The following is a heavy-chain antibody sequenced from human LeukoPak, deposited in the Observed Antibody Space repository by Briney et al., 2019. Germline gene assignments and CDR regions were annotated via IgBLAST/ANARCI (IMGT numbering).Heavy chain of an antibody. J-gene: IGHJ4*02. CDR1: GFTFRGDV. Sequence: SGGSLRLPCTACGFTFRGDVMNWVHQAPKKGRKWASFYSDSGGGTSYAESVKGRFTVSRDNSKNTLYLQMNSLRAEDTAIYYCAKGTTYYDILTGYGYAYYFDYWGQGTLVTVSS. CDR3: AKGTTYYDILTGYGYAYYFDY. V-gene: IGHV3-23*01. D-gene: IGHD3-9*01. CDR2: YSDSGGGT.